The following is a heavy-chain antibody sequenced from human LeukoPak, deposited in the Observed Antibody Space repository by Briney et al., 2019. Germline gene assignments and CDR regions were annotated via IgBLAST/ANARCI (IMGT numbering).Heavy chain of an antibody. D-gene: IGHD6-6*01. V-gene: IGHV1-69*04. CDR1: GGTFSSYA. J-gene: IGHJ4*02. CDR2: IIPILGIA. Sequence: ASVKVSCKASGGTFSSYAISWVRQAPGQGLEWMGRIIPILGIANYAQKFQGRVTITTDESTSTAYMELSSLRSEDTAVYYCARGEQLAHPYYFDYWGQGTLVTVSS. CDR3: ARGEQLAHPYYFDY.